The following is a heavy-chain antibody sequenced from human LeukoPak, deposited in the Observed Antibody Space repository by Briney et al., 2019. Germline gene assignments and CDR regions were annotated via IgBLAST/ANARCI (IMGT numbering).Heavy chain of an antibody. J-gene: IGHJ4*02. V-gene: IGHV3-30*04. Sequence: GGSLRLSCAASGFTFSSYSMHWVRQAPGKGLEWLTVISYHGSNKDYTDSVKGRFTISRDNSKNTLFLQMNSLRAEDTAIYFCARSPERLGQGYLDSWGQGTLVTVSS. CDR3: ARSPERLGQGYLDS. D-gene: IGHD3/OR15-3a*01. CDR1: GFTFSSYS. CDR2: ISYHGSNK.